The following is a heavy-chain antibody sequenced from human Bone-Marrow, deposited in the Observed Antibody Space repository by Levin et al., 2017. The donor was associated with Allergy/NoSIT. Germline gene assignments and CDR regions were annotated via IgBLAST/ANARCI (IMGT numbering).Heavy chain of an antibody. D-gene: IGHD3-9*01. CDR3: TTDTASGWLLYYYYYGMDV. CDR1: GFPFSNAW. J-gene: IGHJ6*02. V-gene: IGHV3-15*07. Sequence: LSLTCAASGFPFSNAWMNWVRQAPGKGLEWVGRIKSKTDGGTTDYAAPVKGRFTISRDDSKNTLYLQMNSLKTEDTAVYYCTTDTASGWLLYYYYYGMDVWGQGTTVTVSS. CDR2: IKSKTDGGTT.